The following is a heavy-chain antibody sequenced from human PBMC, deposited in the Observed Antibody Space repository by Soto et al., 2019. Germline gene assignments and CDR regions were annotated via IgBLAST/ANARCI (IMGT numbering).Heavy chain of an antibody. V-gene: IGHV3-9*01. CDR2: ISWNSGSI. J-gene: IGHJ4*02. Sequence: EVQLVESGGGLVQPGRSLRLSCAASGFTFDDYAMHWVRQAPGKGLEWVSGISWNSGSIGYADSVKGRFTISRDNAKTSLYLQMNSLRAEDTALYYCAKDRSIVGWYYFDYWGQGTLVTVSS. CDR3: AKDRSIVGWYYFDY. D-gene: IGHD6-19*01. CDR1: GFTFDDYA.